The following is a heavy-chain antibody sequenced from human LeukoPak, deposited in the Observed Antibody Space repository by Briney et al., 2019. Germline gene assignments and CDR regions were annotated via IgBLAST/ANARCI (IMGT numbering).Heavy chain of an antibody. J-gene: IGHJ4*02. Sequence: GGSLRLSCAASGFTFSTYAMNWVRQAPEKGLEWVSGISGSGHSTYYSDSVEGRFTISRDNSKSTLFLQMNSLRAEDTAVYYCANDILTGSHPGDYWGQGTLVTVSS. CDR2: ISGSGHST. CDR3: ANDILTGSHPGDY. CDR1: GFTFSTYA. D-gene: IGHD3-9*01. V-gene: IGHV3-23*01.